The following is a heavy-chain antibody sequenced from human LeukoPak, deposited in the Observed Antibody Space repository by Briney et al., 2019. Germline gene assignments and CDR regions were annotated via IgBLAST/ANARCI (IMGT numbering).Heavy chain of an antibody. CDR2: IYHSGST. CDR3: ARDNGAYCSSTSCYKGYYYMDV. D-gene: IGHD2-2*02. J-gene: IGHJ6*03. CDR1: GGSISSGGYY. Sequence: SETLSLTCTVSGGSISSGGYYWSWIRQPPGKGLEWIGYIYHSGSTYYNPSLKSRVTISVDRSKNQFSLKLSSVTAADTAVYYCARDNGAYCSSTSCYKGYYYMDVWGKGTTVTVSS. V-gene: IGHV4-30-2*01.